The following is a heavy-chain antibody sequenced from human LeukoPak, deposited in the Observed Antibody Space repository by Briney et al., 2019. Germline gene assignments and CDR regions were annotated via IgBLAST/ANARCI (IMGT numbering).Heavy chain of an antibody. D-gene: IGHD2-2*01. J-gene: IGHJ6*02. CDR1: GYTFTSYG. V-gene: IGHV1-18*01. Sequence: ASVKVVCKASGYTFTSYGISWVRQAPGQGLEWMGWISAYNGNTNYAQKLQGRVTMTTDTSTSTAYMELRSLRSDDTAVYYCARDQDIVVVPAAPADGTGKIYGMDVWGQGTTVTVSS. CDR2: ISAYNGNT. CDR3: ARDQDIVVVPAAPADGTGKIYGMDV.